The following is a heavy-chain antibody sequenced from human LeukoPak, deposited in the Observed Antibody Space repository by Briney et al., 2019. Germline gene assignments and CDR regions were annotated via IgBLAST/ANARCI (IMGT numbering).Heavy chain of an antibody. CDR2: IIPIFGTA. CDR3: AREGYYGSGSISYFDY. Sequence: PVKVSCKASGGTFSSYAISWVRQAPGQGLEWMGGIIPIFGTANYAQKFQGRVTITADESTCTAYMELSSLRSEDTAVYYCAREGYYGSGSISYFDYWGQGTLVTVSS. CDR1: GGTFSSYA. J-gene: IGHJ4*02. D-gene: IGHD3-10*01. V-gene: IGHV1-69*13.